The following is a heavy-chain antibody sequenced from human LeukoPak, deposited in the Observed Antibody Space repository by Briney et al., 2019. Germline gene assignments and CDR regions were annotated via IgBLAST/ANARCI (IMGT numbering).Heavy chain of an antibody. J-gene: IGHJ4*02. CDR2: ISSSSSYI. V-gene: IGHV3-21*01. D-gene: IGHD3-22*01. Sequence: PEGSLRLSCAASGFTFSNYNMHWVRQAPGKGLEWVSSISSSSSYIYYADSVKGRFTISRDNAKNSLYLQMNSLRAEDTAVYYCARDSGGYYDSSGYYFDYWGQGTLVTVSS. CDR1: GFTFSNYN. CDR3: ARDSGGYYDSSGYYFDY.